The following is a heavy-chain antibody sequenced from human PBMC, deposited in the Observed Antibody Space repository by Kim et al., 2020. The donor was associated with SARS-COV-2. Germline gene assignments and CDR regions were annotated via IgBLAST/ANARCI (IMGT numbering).Heavy chain of an antibody. J-gene: IGHJ5*02. CDR3: ARGSKVAATRMHNWFDP. V-gene: IGHV1-46*01. Sequence: CQGRVTMTRDTSTSTVYMELSSLRSEDTAVYYCARGSKVAATRMHNWFDPWGQGTLVTVSS. D-gene: IGHD2-15*01.